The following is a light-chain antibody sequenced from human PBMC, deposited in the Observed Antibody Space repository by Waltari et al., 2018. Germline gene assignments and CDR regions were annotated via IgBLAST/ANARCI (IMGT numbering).Light chain of an antibody. CDR2: ENT. CDR1: SSNIGNSY. J-gene: IGLJ7*01. V-gene: IGLV1-51*02. CDR3: GTWDSSLSGAV. Sequence: QSVLTQPPSVSAAPGQRVTTSCSRGSSNIGNSYLSWYRQFPGTAPQLLIYENTERPSGIPGRFSGSRSGTSATLDITGLQAGDEADYYCGTWDSSLSGAVFGGGTHLTVL.